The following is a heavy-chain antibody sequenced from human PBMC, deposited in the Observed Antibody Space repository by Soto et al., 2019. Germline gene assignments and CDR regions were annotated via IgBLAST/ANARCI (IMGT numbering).Heavy chain of an antibody. CDR1: GGSISSYY. V-gene: IGHV4-59*01. J-gene: IGHJ6*02. CDR3: ARAGIPQVLFFTGGYYYGMDV. CDR2: IYYSGST. D-gene: IGHD2-2*01. Sequence: SETLSLTCTVSGGSISSYYWILSRQPPGKGLEWIGYIYYSGSTNYNPSLRSRVTISVDTSKNQFSLKLSSVTAADTAVYYCARAGIPQVLFFTGGYYYGMDVWGQGTTVTVSS.